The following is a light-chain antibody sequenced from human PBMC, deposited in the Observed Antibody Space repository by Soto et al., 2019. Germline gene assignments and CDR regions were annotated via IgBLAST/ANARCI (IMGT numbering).Light chain of an antibody. CDR1: SSDVGGYNY. V-gene: IGLV2-14*01. CDR3: CSYAGSNTLV. Sequence: QSALTQPASVSGSPGQSITISCTGTSSDVGGYNYVSWYQQHPGKAPKLMIYEVSNRPSGVPDRFSGSTSGNTASLTISGLQAEDDAFYYCCSYAGSNTLVFGGGTQLTVL. CDR2: EVS. J-gene: IGLJ2*01.